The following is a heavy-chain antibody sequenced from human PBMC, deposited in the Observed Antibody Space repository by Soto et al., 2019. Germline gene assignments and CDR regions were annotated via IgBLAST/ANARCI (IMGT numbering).Heavy chain of an antibody. V-gene: IGHV1-8*01. CDR2: MNPNSGNT. D-gene: IGHD3-22*01. J-gene: IGHJ4*02. CDR1: GYTFTSYD. CDR3: ARGPYYDSSGYLSFDY. Sequence: GASVKVSCKASGYTFTSYDINWVRQATGQGLEWMGWMNPNSGNTGYAQKFQGRVTMTRNTSISTAYMELSSLRSEDTAVYYCARGPYYDSSGYLSFDYWGQGTLVTVSS.